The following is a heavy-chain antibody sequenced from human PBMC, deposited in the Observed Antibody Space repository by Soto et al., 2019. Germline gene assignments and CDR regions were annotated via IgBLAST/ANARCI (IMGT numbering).Heavy chain of an antibody. CDR3: ATSPNPGSATPSYYGMEV. CDR1: GGSFTSLI. J-gene: IGHJ6*02. D-gene: IGHD2-15*01. Sequence: QVQLVQSGAEVKKPGSSVKVSCKASGGSFTSLIITWVRQAPGQGLEWMGRIIPVLGVEYYAQKFQGRVTITADKSTTTAYMELTSLTSEDTAVYYCATSPNPGSATPSYYGMEVWGRGTKVTVSS. V-gene: IGHV1-69*02. CDR2: IIPVLGVE.